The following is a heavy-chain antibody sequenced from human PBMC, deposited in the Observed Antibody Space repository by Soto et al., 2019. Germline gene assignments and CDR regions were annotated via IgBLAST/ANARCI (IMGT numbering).Heavy chain of an antibody. J-gene: IGHJ4*02. V-gene: IGHV3-30*18. D-gene: IGHD6-19*01. CDR1: GFTFSSYG. CDR3: AKVISLSGGWFQKTLDY. CDR2: ISYDGSNK. Sequence: GGSLRLSCAASGFTFSSYGMHWVRQAPGKGLEWVAVISYDGSNKYYADSVKGRFTISRDNSKNTLYLQMNSLRAEDTAVYYCAKVISLSGGWFQKTLDYWGQGTLVTVSS.